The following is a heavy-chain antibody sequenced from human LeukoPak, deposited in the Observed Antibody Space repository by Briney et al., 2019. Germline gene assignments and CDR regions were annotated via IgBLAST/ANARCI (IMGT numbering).Heavy chain of an antibody. CDR1: GFNFHNYW. Sequence: QTGGSLRLSCVVSGFNFHNYWMTWVRQAPGKGLEWLAIINPDGSETSYEDSVKGRFIVSRDNDNNSLSLDLTSVRAEDTALCYCARDLYSPPDVWGQGTSVTVSS. V-gene: IGHV3-7*01. CDR3: ARDLYSPPDV. J-gene: IGHJ6*02. CDR2: INPDGSET. D-gene: IGHD2-21*01.